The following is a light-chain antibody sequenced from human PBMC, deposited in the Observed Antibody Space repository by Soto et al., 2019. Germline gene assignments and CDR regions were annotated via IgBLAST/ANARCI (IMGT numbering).Light chain of an antibody. J-gene: IGKJ4*01. Sequence: IVLTQSPATLSLSPGERATLSCRASQSVATYLAWYQQKPGQAPRLLIYDAINRATGIPARFSGSGSGTDFTLTSSSLEPEDFAVYYCQQRSYWPAVTFGGGTKVEI. V-gene: IGKV3-11*01. CDR1: QSVATY. CDR3: QQRSYWPAVT. CDR2: DAI.